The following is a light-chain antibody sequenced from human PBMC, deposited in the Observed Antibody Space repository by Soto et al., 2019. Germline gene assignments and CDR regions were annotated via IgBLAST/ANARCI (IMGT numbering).Light chain of an antibody. CDR3: QQSFSTPPT. J-gene: IGKJ2*01. CDR1: QSIGTY. CDR2: AAS. V-gene: IGKV1-39*01. Sequence: DIQMTQSPSSLSASVGYRVTITCRASQSIGTYLNWYLQKPGKAPQLLIHAASSLQTGVPSRFSGSVSGTEFTLTISSLQPEDFASFYCQQSFSTPPTFGQGTKLAIK.